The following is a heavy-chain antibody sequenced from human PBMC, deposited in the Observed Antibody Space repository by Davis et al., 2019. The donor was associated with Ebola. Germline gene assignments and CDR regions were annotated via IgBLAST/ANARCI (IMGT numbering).Heavy chain of an antibody. CDR3: AKGEWEIPSIFDY. D-gene: IGHD1-26*01. CDR1: GFIFSNYW. CDR2: IKQDGSAK. J-gene: IGHJ4*02. Sequence: GESLKISCAASGFIFSNYWMSWVRQAPGKGLEWVANIKQDGSAKYYADSVKGRFTISRDNSKNTLYLQMNSLRPEDTAVYYCAKGEWEIPSIFDYWGQGTLVTVSS. V-gene: IGHV3-7*03.